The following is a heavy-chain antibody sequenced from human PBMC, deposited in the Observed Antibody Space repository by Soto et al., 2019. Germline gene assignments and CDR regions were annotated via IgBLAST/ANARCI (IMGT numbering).Heavy chain of an antibody. Sequence: ASVKLSCKASAYTFTSYGISWVRQAPGQGLEWMGWISAYNGNTNYAQKLQGRVTMTTDTSTSTAYMELRSLRSDDTAVYYCARAPSGIQAYCYYYYGMDVWGQGTTVTVSS. CDR1: AYTFTSYG. D-gene: IGHD6-13*01. J-gene: IGHJ6*02. V-gene: IGHV1-18*01. CDR3: ARAPSGIQAYCYYYYGMDV. CDR2: ISAYNGNT.